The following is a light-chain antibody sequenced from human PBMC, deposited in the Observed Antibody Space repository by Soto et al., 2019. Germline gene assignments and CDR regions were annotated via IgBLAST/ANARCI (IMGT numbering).Light chain of an antibody. CDR1: QSVSSSY. CDR2: GAS. CDR3: QQYGSPLT. J-gene: IGKJ4*01. V-gene: IGKV3-20*01. Sequence: EIVLTQSPGTLSLSPGERATLSCRASQSVSSSYLAWYQQKPGQTPRLLIYGASNRATGIPDRFSGSGSGTDFTLTISRLEPEDFAVYYCQQYGSPLTFGGGSKVEIK.